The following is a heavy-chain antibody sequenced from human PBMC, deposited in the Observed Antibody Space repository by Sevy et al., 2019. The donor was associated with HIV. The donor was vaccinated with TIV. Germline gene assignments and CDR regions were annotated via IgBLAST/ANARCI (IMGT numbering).Heavy chain of an antibody. CDR2: ISSSSSTI. V-gene: IGHV3-48*02. Sequence: GGSLRLSCAASGFTFSSYSMNWVRQAPGKGLEWVSYISSSSSTIYYADSVKGRFTISRDNAKNSLYLQMNSLRDEDTAVYYCARDDVYGDYGTGFDYWGQGTLVTVSS. D-gene: IGHD4-17*01. CDR1: GFTFSSYS. J-gene: IGHJ4*02. CDR3: ARDDVYGDYGTGFDY.